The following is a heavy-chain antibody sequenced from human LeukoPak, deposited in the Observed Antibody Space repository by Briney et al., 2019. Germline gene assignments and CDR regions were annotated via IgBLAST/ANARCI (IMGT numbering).Heavy chain of an antibody. CDR3: ARGHHDYSNPMYYYYYMDV. D-gene: IGHD4-11*01. Sequence: SETLSLTCAVYGGSFIGYYWSWIRQPPGKGLEWIGEINHSGSTNYNPSLRSRVTISVDTAKNQFSLKLSSVTAADTAVYYCARGHHDYSNPMYYYYYMDVWGKGTTVTVSS. J-gene: IGHJ6*03. CDR1: GGSFIGYY. V-gene: IGHV4-34*01. CDR2: INHSGST.